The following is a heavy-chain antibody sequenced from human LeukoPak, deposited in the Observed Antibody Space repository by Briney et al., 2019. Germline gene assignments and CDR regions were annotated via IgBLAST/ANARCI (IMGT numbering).Heavy chain of an antibody. Sequence: GGSLMLSCSASGFTFSNYAMSWVRQAPERGLEWGSTISSRGDSTYDADSGKGRFTISRDNSKNSLYLQMNNVRVEDTAVYYCAKGPRPDITVAHTVENWGQGTLVTVSS. V-gene: IGHV3-23*01. CDR1: GFTFSNYA. CDR3: AKGPRPDITVAHTVEN. J-gene: IGHJ4*02. CDR2: ISSRGDST. D-gene: IGHD6-19*01.